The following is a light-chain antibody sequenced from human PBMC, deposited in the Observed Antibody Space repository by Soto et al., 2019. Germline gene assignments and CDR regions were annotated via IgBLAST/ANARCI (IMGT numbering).Light chain of an antibody. Sequence: ESELTQAPGTLSLYPRERVTLKSSASQNFGGSYLAWYQQKPGQAPRLLIYGASSRATGIPDRFSVSGSGTDFTLSISRLESEDFAVYYCHQYGNSPVTSGGGTKVDIK. CDR1: QNFGGSY. V-gene: IGKV3-20*01. J-gene: IGKJ4*01. CDR2: GAS. CDR3: HQYGNSPVT.